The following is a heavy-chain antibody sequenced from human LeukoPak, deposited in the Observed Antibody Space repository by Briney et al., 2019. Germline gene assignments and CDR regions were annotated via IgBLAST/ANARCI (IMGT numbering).Heavy chain of an antibody. CDR2: ISPYNDYT. CDR1: GYTFTNYG. J-gene: IGHJ3*02. V-gene: IGHV1-18*04. Sequence: ASVKVSCKASGYTFTNYGISWVRQAPGQGLEWMGWISPYNDYTNYAQKLQGRVTMTTDTSTSTGYMELRSLRSDDTAVYYCARWYCSSTSCCAGAFDMWGQGTMVTVSS. D-gene: IGHD2-2*01. CDR3: ARWYCSSTSCCAGAFDM.